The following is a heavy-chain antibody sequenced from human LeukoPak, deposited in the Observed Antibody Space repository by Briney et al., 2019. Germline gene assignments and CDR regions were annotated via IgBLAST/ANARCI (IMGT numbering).Heavy chain of an antibody. V-gene: IGHV4-34*01. D-gene: IGHD1-26*01. CDR2: INRSGST. CDR1: GGSFSGYY. CDR3: ARTATRELKEGGTYYFDY. Sequence: PSETLSLTCAVYGGSFSGYYWSWIRQPPGKGLEWIGKINRSGSTYYNPSLKGRFTISVDTSKNQFSLKLSSVTTAGTAVYYCARTATRELKEGGTYYFDYWGQGTLITVSS. J-gene: IGHJ4*02.